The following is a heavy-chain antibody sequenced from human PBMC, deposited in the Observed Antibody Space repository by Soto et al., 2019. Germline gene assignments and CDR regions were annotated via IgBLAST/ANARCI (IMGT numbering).Heavy chain of an antibody. CDR1: GGAFSSYA. CDR2: IIPIFGTA. V-gene: IGHV1-69*13. CDR3: AREVGSDYYDSSGYYLRPWAFDI. D-gene: IGHD3-22*01. Sequence: WASVKVSCKASGGAFSSYAISWVRQAPGQGLEWMGGIIPIFGTANYAQKFQGRVTITADESTSTAYMELSSLRSEDTAVYYCAREVGSDYYDSSGYYLRPWAFDIWGQGTMVTVSS. J-gene: IGHJ3*02.